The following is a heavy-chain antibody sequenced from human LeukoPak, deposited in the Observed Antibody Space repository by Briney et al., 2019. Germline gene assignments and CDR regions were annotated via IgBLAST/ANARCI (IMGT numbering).Heavy chain of an antibody. CDR1: GFTFSSYA. CDR2: ISSNGVTT. D-gene: IGHD6-13*01. CDR3: ASGLAAARFYYYTMDV. Sequence: GGSLRLSCAASGFTFSSYAMSWVRQAPGKGLEWVSTISSNGVTTYYGDSVKGRFTISRDNPKNTLYLQMHSLRAEDTAVYFCASGLAAARFYYYTMDVWGQGTTVMFSS. V-gene: IGHV3-23*01. J-gene: IGHJ6*02.